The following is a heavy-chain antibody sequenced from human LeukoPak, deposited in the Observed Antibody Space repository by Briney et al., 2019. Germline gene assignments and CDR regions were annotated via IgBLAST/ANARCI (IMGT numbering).Heavy chain of an antibody. CDR3: ARVTLNRDILTGRYWYFDL. CDR2: INPSGGST. CDR1: GYTFTSYY. J-gene: IGHJ2*01. D-gene: IGHD3-9*01. Sequence: ASVKVSCKASGYTFTSYYMHWVRQAPGQGLEWMGIINPSGGSTSYAQKFQGRVTMTRDTSKNQFSLKLSSVTAADTAVYYCARVTLNRDILTGRYWYFDLWGRGTLVTVSS. V-gene: IGHV1-46*01.